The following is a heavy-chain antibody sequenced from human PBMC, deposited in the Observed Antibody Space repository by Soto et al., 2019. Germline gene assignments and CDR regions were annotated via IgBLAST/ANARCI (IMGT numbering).Heavy chain of an antibody. CDR1: GYTFTSYA. V-gene: IGHV1-3*01. CDR2: INAGNGNT. J-gene: IGHJ5*02. Sequence: ASVKVSCKASGYTFTSYAMHWVRQAPGQRLEWMGWINAGNGNTKYSQKFQGRVTITRDTSASTAYMELSSLRSEDTAVYYCARDYVAVAVWFDPWGQGTLVTVS. D-gene: IGHD6-19*01. CDR3: ARDYVAVAVWFDP.